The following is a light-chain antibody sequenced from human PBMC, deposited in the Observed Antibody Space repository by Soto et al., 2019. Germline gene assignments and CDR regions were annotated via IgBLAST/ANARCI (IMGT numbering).Light chain of an antibody. CDR1: QSVSSSY. CDR2: GAS. Sequence: EIVLSRSPGTLSLSPGERATLSCRASQSVSSSYLAWYQQKPGQAPRLLIYGASSRATGIPDRFSGSGSGTDFTLTISRLEPEDFVVYYCPQYDSSPLTFGGGTKMEIK. CDR3: PQYDSSPLT. V-gene: IGKV3-20*01. J-gene: IGKJ4*01.